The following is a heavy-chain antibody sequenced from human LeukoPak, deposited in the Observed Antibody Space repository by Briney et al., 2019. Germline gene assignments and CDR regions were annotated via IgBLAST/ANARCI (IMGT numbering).Heavy chain of an antibody. CDR2: INSDGSST. J-gene: IGHJ5*02. V-gene: IGHV3-74*01. CDR3: AHSSVPSWFDP. Sequence: PGGSLRLSCAASGFTFSSYWMHWVRQAPGKGLVWVSRINSDGSSTTYADSVKGRFTISRDNAKNTLYLQMNSLRVEDTAVYYCAHSSVPSWFDPWGQGTLVTVSS. CDR1: GFTFSSYW. D-gene: IGHD6-19*01.